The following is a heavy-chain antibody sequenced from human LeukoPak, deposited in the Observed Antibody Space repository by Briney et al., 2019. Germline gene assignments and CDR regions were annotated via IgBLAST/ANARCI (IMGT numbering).Heavy chain of an antibody. Sequence: PGGSLRLSCATSGFSFNRRGMNWVRHPPGKGLEWVSYISPRSETIYYAESVKGRFTVSRDDSKDSLYLQMHTLRAEDTAVYYCARIDGPTVFTYYMDLWDKGTTVTVAS. V-gene: IGHV3-48*04. CDR3: ARIDGPTVFTYYMDL. CDR1: GFSFNRRG. CDR2: ISPRSETI. D-gene: IGHD3-16*01. J-gene: IGHJ6*03.